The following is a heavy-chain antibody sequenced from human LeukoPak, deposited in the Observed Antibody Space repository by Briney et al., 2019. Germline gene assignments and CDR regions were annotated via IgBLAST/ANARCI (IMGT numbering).Heavy chain of an antibody. CDR1: GDAFNSHT. J-gene: IGHJ6*02. CDR3: ARDFWGTMVRAASMDV. Sequence: VKVSCKASGDAFNSHTINWVRQAPGQGLEWVGSIIPSFGIPGYAQKFKGRVTISADTSTTTAFMDLTSLRSEDTAVYYCARDFWGTMVRAASMDVWGQGTTVTVSS. CDR2: IIPSFGIP. D-gene: IGHD3-10*01. V-gene: IGHV1-69*10.